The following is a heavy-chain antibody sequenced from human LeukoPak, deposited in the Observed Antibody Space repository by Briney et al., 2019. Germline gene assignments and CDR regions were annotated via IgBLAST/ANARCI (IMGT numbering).Heavy chain of an antibody. Sequence: GGSLRLSCAASGFIFDDYGMSWVRHAPGKGLEWVSGINWNGSITGYADSVKGRFTISRDKSKNSLYLQMNSLRAEDTALYYCARVYLSQQLVPGLDYWGQGTLVTVSS. D-gene: IGHD6-13*01. CDR3: ARVYLSQQLVPGLDY. V-gene: IGHV3-20*04. J-gene: IGHJ4*02. CDR1: GFIFDDYG. CDR2: INWNGSIT.